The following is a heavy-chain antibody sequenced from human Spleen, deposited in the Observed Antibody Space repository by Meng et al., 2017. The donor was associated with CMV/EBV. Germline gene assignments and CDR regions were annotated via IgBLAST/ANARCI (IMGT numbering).Heavy chain of an antibody. J-gene: IGHJ4*02. Sequence: SGYSFTNYWIGWVRQKPGKGLEWMGIIYPGDSDTKYSPSFQGQVTISADKSTTTAYVQLTSLKASDTAIYYCARHTLTWLRFPDYFDYWGQGTLVTVSS. CDR1: GYSFTNYW. V-gene: IGHV5-51*01. CDR2: IYPGDSDT. D-gene: IGHD5-24*01. CDR3: ARHTLTWLRFPDYFDY.